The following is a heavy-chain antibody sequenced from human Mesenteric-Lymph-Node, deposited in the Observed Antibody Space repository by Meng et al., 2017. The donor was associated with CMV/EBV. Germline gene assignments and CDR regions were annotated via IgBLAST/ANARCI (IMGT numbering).Heavy chain of an antibody. J-gene: IGHJ4*02. CDR2: ISSSSSYI. D-gene: IGHD3-22*01. CDR1: GFTFSSYS. Sequence: GESLKISCAASGFTFSSYSMNWVRQAPGKGLEWVSSISSSSSYIYYADSVKGRFTISRDNAKNSLYLQMNSLRAEDTALYYCVRGSAYSFWGQGTLVTVSS. V-gene: IGHV3-21*01. CDR3: VRGSAYSF.